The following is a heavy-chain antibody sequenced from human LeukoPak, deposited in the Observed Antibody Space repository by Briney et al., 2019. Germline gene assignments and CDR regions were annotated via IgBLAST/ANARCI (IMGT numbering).Heavy chain of an antibody. CDR3: ARFFYDSSGYYFDY. Sequence: SETLSLTCTVSSGSISSGGYYWSWIRQPPGKGLEWIGYIYHSGSTYYNPSLKSRVTISVDTSKNQFSLKLSSVTAADTAVYYCARFFYDSSGYYFDYWGQGTLVTVSS. D-gene: IGHD3-22*01. CDR1: SGSISSGGYY. V-gene: IGHV4-30-2*02. CDR2: IYHSGST. J-gene: IGHJ4*02.